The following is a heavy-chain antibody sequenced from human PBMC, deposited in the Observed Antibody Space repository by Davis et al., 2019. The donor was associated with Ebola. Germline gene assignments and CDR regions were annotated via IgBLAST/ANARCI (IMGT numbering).Heavy chain of an antibody. V-gene: IGHV1-8*02. CDR3: ARVSSSYYYDSSGYYTAHYFDY. D-gene: IGHD3-22*01. CDR1: GGTFSSYD. CDR2: MNPNSGNT. Sequence: AASVKVSCKASGGTFSSYDINWVRQATGQGLEWMGWMNPNSGNTGYAQKFQGRVTMTRNTSISTAYMELSSLRSEDTAVYYCARVSSSYYYDSSGYYTAHYFDYWGQGTLVTVSS. J-gene: IGHJ4*02.